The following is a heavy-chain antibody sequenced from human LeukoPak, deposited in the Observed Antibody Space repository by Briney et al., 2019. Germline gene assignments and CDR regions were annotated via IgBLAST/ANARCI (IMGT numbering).Heavy chain of an antibody. Sequence: SETLSLTCTVSGGSISGYFWSWIRQPAGKGLECIGRIYSSGTNNYNPSLKSRVTMSLDTSKNHLSLNLSSVTAADTAVYYCAREPTSGREPTSGRPLDYWGQGTLVTVSS. J-gene: IGHJ4*02. CDR2: IYSSGTN. D-gene: IGHD5-12*01. V-gene: IGHV4-4*07. CDR1: GGSISGYF. CDR3: AREPTSGREPTSGRPLDY.